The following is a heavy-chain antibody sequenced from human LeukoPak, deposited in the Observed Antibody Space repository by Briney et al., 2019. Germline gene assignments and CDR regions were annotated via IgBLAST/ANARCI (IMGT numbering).Heavy chain of an antibody. J-gene: IGHJ6*03. CDR1: GGSISSSSYY. Sequence: SETLSLTCTVSGGSISSSSYYWGWIRQPPGKGLEWIGSIYYSGSTYYNPSLKSRVTISVDTSKNQFSLKLSSVTAADTAVYYCARDALDYGGKPFYYYYYLDVWGKGTTVTGSS. CDR2: IYYSGST. V-gene: IGHV4-39*07. CDR3: ARDALDYGGKPFYYYYYLDV. D-gene: IGHD4-23*01.